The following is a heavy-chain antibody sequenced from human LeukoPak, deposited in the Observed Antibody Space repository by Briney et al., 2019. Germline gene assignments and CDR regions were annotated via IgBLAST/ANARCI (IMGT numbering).Heavy chain of an antibody. CDR3: ARDHHPLRYFDWLMGYYYYYYMDV. Sequence: ASVKVSCKASGYTFTGYYMHWVRQAPGQGLEWMGWINPNSGGTNYAQKFQGRVTMTRDTSISTAYMELSRLRSDDTAVYYCARDHHPLRYFDWLMGYYYYYYMDVWGKGTTVTISS. V-gene: IGHV1-2*02. D-gene: IGHD3-9*01. J-gene: IGHJ6*03. CDR2: INPNSGGT. CDR1: GYTFTGYY.